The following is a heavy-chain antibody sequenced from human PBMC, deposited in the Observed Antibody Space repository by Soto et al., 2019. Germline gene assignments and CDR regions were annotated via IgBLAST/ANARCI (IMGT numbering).Heavy chain of an antibody. CDR2: ISAYNSNT. J-gene: IGHJ3*02. D-gene: IGHD1-26*01. CDR3: ARGGGWELRIAFDI. CDR1: LYAITSYG. Sequence: GSVNLDYKTALYAITSYGISLGRQDPGLGLEWIGWISAYNSNTNYAQKLQGRVTMTTDTSTSTAYIELRSLRSDDTAVYYCARGGGWELRIAFDIWGQGTMVTDSS. V-gene: IGHV1-18*04.